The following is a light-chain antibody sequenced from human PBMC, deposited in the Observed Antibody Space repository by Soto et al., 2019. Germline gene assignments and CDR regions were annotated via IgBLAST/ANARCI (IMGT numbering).Light chain of an antibody. V-gene: IGLV4-69*01. CDR2: LNSYGSH. J-gene: IGLJ2*01. Sequence: QLGLTQSPSASASLGASVKLTCTLSSGHSSYAIAWHQQQPEKGPRYLMKLNSYGSHSKGDGIPDRFSGSSSGAERYLTISCLQSEDEADYYCQTWGSGIRVVFGGGTKLTVL. CDR1: SGHSSYA. CDR3: QTWGSGIRVV.